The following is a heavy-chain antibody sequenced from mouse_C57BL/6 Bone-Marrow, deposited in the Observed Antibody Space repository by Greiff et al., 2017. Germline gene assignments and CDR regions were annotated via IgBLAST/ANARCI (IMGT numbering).Heavy chain of an antibody. CDR1: GFSLGTFGMG. CDR2: IWWDDDK. D-gene: IGHD1-1*01. CDR3: DHYYGGSPDV. V-gene: IGHV8-8*01. Sequence: QVTLKESGPGILQPSQTLSLTCSSSGFSLGTFGMGVGWIRQPSGKGLEWLAHIWWDDDKYYNPVLKSRLTTSKDTSKNQVFLKSAEVETADTATYYSDHYYGGSPDVWGTGTTVTVSS. J-gene: IGHJ1*03.